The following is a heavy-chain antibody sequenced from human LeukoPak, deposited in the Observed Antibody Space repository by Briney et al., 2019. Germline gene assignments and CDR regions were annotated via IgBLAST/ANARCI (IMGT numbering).Heavy chain of an antibody. CDR3: AKGFRFGELLSYFDY. Sequence: GGSLRLSCAASGFTFSNYVIHWVRQAPGKGLEWVALISYDGNNKYYADSVKGRFTISRDNSKNTLYLQMNSLRAEDTAVYYCAKGFRFGELLSYFDYWGQGTLVTVSS. J-gene: IGHJ4*02. CDR1: GFTFSNYV. CDR2: ISYDGNNK. D-gene: IGHD3-10*01. V-gene: IGHV3-30*18.